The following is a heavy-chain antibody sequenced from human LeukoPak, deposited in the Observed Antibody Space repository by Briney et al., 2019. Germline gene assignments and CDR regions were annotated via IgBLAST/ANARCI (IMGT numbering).Heavy chain of an antibody. CDR1: GFTFGSYA. CDR2: ISGSGGST. CDR3: AKTTAGHSSGRYPGWPVDY. V-gene: IGHV3-23*01. D-gene: IGHD6-19*01. Sequence: GGSLRLSCAASGFTFGSYAMYWVRQAPGKGLEWVSGISGSGGSTFYADPVKGRFTISRDNSENTVYLQMNSLRADDTAVYYCAKTTAGHSSGRYPGWPVDYWGQGTLVTVSS. J-gene: IGHJ4*02.